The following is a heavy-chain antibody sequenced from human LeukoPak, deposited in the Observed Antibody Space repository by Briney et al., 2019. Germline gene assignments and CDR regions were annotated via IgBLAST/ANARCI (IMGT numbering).Heavy chain of an antibody. CDR1: GGSLSSGGYY. CDR3: ARTGYCSSTSCSPNWFDP. CDR2: IYYSGST. V-gene: IGHV4-31*03. J-gene: IGHJ5*02. Sequence: SQTLSLTCTVSGGSLSSGGYYWSWIRQHPGTGLEWIGYIYYSGSTYYNPSLKSRVTISVDTSKNQFSLKLSSVTVADTAVYYCARTGYCSSTSCSPNWFDPWGQGTLVTVSP. D-gene: IGHD2-2*01.